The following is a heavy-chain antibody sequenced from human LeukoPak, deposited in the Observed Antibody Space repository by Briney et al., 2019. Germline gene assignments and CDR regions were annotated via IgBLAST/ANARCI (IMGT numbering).Heavy chain of an antibody. CDR1: GFTFSGSG. CDR3: TRIIDNSGRPPYDY. Sequence: PGGSLRLSCAASGFTFSGSGMHWVRQASGKGLEWIGRIRTKAKSYATAYAESVKGRFIISRDDSRNTAYLQMNSLTIEDTAVYYCTRIIDNSGRPPYDYWGQGTLVTVSS. CDR2: IRTKAKSYAT. V-gene: IGHV3-73*01. J-gene: IGHJ4*02. D-gene: IGHD6-19*01.